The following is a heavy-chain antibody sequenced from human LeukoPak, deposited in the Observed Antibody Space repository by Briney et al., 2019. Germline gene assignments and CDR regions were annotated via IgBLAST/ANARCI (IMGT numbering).Heavy chain of an antibody. V-gene: IGHV4-61*01. J-gene: IGHJ4*02. Sequence: PSETLSLTCTVSGDSISSSSYYWGWIRQPPGKGLEWIGYIYYSGSTNYNPSLKSRVTISVDTSKNQFSLKLSSVTAADTAVYYCARDYQWGLDYWGQGTLVTVSS. D-gene: IGHD1-26*01. CDR1: GDSISSSSYY. CDR2: IYYSGST. CDR3: ARDYQWGLDY.